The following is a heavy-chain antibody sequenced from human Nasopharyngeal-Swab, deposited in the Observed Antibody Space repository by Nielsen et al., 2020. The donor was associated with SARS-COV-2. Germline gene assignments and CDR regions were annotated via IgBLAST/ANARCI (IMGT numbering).Heavy chain of an antibody. CDR2: IYYSGST. J-gene: IGHJ4*02. V-gene: IGHV4-39*07. CDR3: ARGVIAAAGGDY. Sequence: WIRQPPGKGLEWIGSIYYSGSTYYNPSLKSRVTISVDTSKNQFSLKLSSVTAADTAVYYCARGVIAAAGGDYWGQGTLVTVSS. D-gene: IGHD6-13*01.